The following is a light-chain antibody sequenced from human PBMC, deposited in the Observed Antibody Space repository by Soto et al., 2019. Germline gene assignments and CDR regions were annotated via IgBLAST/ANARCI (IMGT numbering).Light chain of an antibody. J-gene: IGKJ1*01. CDR1: QRVSSNY. CDR2: GAS. V-gene: IGKV3D-20*02. Sequence: EIVLTQSPGTLSLSPGERATLSCRASQRVSSNYLAWYQQKPGQAPRLLMFGASSRATGIPDRFSGSGSGTDFTLTISRLEPEDFAVYYCQQRDNWPWTFGQGTKVDIK. CDR3: QQRDNWPWT.